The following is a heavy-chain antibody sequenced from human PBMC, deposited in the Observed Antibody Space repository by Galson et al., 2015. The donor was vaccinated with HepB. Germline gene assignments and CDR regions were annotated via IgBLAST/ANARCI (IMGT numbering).Heavy chain of an antibody. J-gene: IGHJ3*02. D-gene: IGHD3-22*01. CDR3: ARDSDYYDSSGYYYHAFDI. CDR2: ISAYNGNT. Sequence: SVKVSCKASGYTFTSYGISWVRQAPGQGLEWMGWISAYNGNTNYAQKLQGRVTMTTDTSTSTAYMELRSLRSDDTAVYYCARDSDYYDSSGYYYHAFDIWGQGTMVTVSS. V-gene: IGHV1-18*04. CDR1: GYTFTSYG.